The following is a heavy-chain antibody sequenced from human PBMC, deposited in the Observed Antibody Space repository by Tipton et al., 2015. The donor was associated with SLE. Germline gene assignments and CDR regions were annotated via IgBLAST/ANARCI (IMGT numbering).Heavy chain of an antibody. D-gene: IGHD4-17*01. V-gene: IGHV1-18*01. CDR3: ALTSDYGDYGQLDF. J-gene: IGHJ4*02. CDR1: GYSFISYG. Sequence: QSGAEVKKPGASAKVSCKASGYSFISYGVSWVRQAPGQGLEWMGWISVYNGNTNYPQKLQGRVTMTTDTSTSTAYMELRSLRSDDTAVFYCALTSDYGDYGQLDFWGQGTLVTVSS. CDR2: ISVYNGNT.